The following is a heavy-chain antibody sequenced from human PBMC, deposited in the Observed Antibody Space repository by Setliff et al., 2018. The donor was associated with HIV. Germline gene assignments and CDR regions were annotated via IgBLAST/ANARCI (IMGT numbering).Heavy chain of an antibody. D-gene: IGHD5-18*01. CDR2: ITYSGST. CDR3: DRDDYGYNGKGFDY. CDR1: GGSISSGDYY. J-gene: IGHJ4*02. V-gene: IGHV4-30-4*08. Sequence: SETLSLTCTVSGGSISSGDYYWNWIRQPPGKGLEWIGYITYSGSTCYNPSLKSRVTISIDTSKNQISLRLSSVTAADTAMYYCDRDDYGYNGKGFDYWGPGTLVTVSS.